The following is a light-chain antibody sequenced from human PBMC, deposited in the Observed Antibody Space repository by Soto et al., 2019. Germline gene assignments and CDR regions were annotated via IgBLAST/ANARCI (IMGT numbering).Light chain of an antibody. CDR2: GAS. CDR3: QQYNNWWT. J-gene: IGKJ1*01. CDR1: QSVNNN. V-gene: IGKV3-15*01. Sequence: EIVMTQSPATLSVSPGERASLSCRASQSVNNNLAWYQQKPGQAPRLLIYGASTRATGIPARFSGSVSGSDSTLTISSLQSKDFALYYCQQYNNWWTFGQGTKVEIK.